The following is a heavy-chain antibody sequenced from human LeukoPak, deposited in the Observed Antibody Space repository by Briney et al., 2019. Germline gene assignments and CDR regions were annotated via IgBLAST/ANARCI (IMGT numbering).Heavy chain of an antibody. CDR1: GFTFSHYA. CDR2: ISYDGTSE. CDR3: ARGEYYYDGGY. V-gene: IGHV3-30*03. Sequence: TGGSLRLSCAASGFTFSHYAMHWVRQAPGKGLEWVTVISYDGTSEYYADSVKARFAISRDNSKNTLFLQMNSLRVEDTAVYYCARGEYYYDGGYWGQGTLVTVSS. J-gene: IGHJ4*02. D-gene: IGHD3-22*01.